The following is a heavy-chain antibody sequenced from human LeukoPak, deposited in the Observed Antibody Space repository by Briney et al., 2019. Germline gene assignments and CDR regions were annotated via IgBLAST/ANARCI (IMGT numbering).Heavy chain of an antibody. D-gene: IGHD1-26*01. CDR3: ARGPEWELVGGYNWFDP. CDR2: IIPILGIA. V-gene: IGHV1-69*04. J-gene: IGHJ5*02. Sequence: SVKVSCKASGGTFSSYAISWVRQAPGQGLEWMGRIIPILGIANYAQKFQGRVTITADKSTSTAYMELSSLRSEDTAVYYCARGPEWELVGGYNWFDPWGQGTLVTVSS. CDR1: GGTFSSYA.